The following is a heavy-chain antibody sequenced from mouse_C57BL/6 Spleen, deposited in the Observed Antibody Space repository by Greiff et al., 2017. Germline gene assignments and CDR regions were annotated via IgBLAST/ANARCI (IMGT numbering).Heavy chain of an antibody. CDR2: IYPRSGNS. Sequence: VQLVESGAELARPGASVKLSCKASGYTFPSYGISWVKQRTGPGLEWIGEIYPRSGNSYYNEKFKGKATLTADKSSSPAYMELRSLTSEDSAVYLCARERDYWGQGTSVTVSS. CDR1: GYTFPSYG. V-gene: IGHV1-81*01. CDR3: ARERDY. J-gene: IGHJ4*01.